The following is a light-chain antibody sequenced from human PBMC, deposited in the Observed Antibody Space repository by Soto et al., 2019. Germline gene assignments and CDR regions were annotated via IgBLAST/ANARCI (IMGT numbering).Light chain of an antibody. CDR2: SNN. Sequence: QSALTQPLSASGTPGQRVTISCSGSSSNIGSNTVNWYQQLPGTAPKLLIYSNNQRPSGVPDRFSGSKSGTSASLAISGLQSEDEADYYCAAWDESLNGYVFGTGTKVTVL. CDR3: AAWDESLNGYV. V-gene: IGLV1-44*01. J-gene: IGLJ1*01. CDR1: SSNIGSNT.